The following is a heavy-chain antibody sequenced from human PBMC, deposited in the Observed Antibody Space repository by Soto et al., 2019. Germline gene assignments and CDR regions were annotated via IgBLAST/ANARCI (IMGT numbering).Heavy chain of an antibody. CDR1: GGSFSGYY. CDR2: INHSGST. CDR3: ARDKDPGGGPIDY. V-gene: IGHV4-34*01. Sequence: QVQLQQWGAGLLKPSETLSLTCAVYGGSFSGYYWSWIRQPPGKGLEWIGEINHSGSTNYNPSLKSRVTISVDTSKNQFSLKLSSVTAADTAVYYCARDKDPGGGPIDYWGQGTLVTVPS. D-gene: IGHD3-16*01. J-gene: IGHJ4*02.